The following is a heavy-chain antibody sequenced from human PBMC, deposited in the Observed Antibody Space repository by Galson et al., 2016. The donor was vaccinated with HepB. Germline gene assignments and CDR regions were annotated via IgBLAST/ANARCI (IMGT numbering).Heavy chain of an antibody. CDR2: LVAGNSKP. CDR1: GFTFGDSG. CDR3: VAGRTAIPLGV. V-gene: IGHV1-58*01. J-gene: IGHJ6*02. Sequence: SVKVSCKAFGFTFGDSGVQWLRQARGQRPQWIGWLVAGNSKPNYERRFQERVTITWDMSTSTTYMDLRSLRPEDKAVYFCVAGRTAIPLGVWGQGTTVTVSS. D-gene: IGHD1-14*01.